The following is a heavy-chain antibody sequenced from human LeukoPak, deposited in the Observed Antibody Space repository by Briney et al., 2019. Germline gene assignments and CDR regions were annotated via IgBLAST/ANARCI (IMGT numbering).Heavy chain of an antibody. CDR1: GASISSYY. D-gene: IGHD5-18*01. V-gene: IGHV4-59*01. J-gene: IGHJ4*02. CDR3: ASASLSYRDTAMVAN. Sequence: PSETLSLTCTVSGASISSYYWSWIRQPPGKGLEWIGYISDSGGTNYNPSLKSRVTISIDTSKEQFSLKVRSVSAADTAVYYCASASLSYRDTAMVANWGQGTLVTVSS. CDR2: ISDSGGT.